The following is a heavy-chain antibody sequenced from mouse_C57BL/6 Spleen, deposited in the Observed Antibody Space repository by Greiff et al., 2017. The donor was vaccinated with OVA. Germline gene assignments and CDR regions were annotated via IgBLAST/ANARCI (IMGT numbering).Heavy chain of an antibody. Sequence: EVQLQESGPELVKPGASVKISCKASGYSFTGYYMNWVKQSPEKSLEWIGEINPSTGGTTYNQKFKAKATLTVDKSSSTAYMQLKSLTSEDSAVYYCARSVYGSSPVYFDYWGQGTTLTVSS. CDR3: ARSVYGSSPVYFDY. CDR1: GYSFTGYY. CDR2: INPSTGGT. V-gene: IGHV1-42*01. D-gene: IGHD1-1*01. J-gene: IGHJ2*01.